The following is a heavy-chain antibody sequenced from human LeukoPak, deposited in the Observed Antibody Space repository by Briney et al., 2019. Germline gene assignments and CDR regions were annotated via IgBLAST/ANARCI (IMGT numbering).Heavy chain of an antibody. CDR3: ARPNSVGASVYFDY. J-gene: IGHJ4*02. Sequence: ASVKVSCKASGYTFTGYYMHWVRQAPGQGLEWMGWINPNSGGTKFAQRFQGRGTMTRDTSISTAYMELSKLSSDDTAVYYCARPNSVGASVYFDYWGQGTLVTVSS. V-gene: IGHV1-2*02. CDR1: GYTFTGYY. CDR2: INPNSGGT. D-gene: IGHD1-26*01.